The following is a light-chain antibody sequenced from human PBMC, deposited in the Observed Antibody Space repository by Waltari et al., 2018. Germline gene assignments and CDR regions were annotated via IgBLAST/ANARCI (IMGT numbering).Light chain of an antibody. CDR1: NIGSKT. Sequence: SYVLTQPPSVSVAPGQTARISCWGNNIGSKTVHWYQQKPGQAPVVVVFDDSDRPSGIPERFSGSNSGNTATLTISRVEAGDEADYYCQVWDGSSDQVFGGGTKLTVL. CDR2: DDS. CDR3: QVWDGSSDQV. V-gene: IGLV3-21*02. J-gene: IGLJ2*01.